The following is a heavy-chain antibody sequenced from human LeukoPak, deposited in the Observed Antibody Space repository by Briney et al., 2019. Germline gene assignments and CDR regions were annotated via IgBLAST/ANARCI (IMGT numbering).Heavy chain of an antibody. D-gene: IGHD3-16*01. J-gene: IGHJ3*02. CDR1: GGSFSSYY. CDR3: ARGPDPRLEDAFDI. Sequence: SETLSLTCTVSGGSFSSYYWSWIRQPPGKGLEWIGCIYYSGSTNYNPSLKSRVTISVDTSKNQFSLKLSSVTAADTAVYYCARGPDPRLEDAFDIWGQGTMVTVSS. CDR2: IYYSGST. V-gene: IGHV4-59*01.